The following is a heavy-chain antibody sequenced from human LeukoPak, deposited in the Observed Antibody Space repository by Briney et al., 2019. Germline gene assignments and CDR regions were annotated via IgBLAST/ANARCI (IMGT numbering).Heavy chain of an antibody. Sequence: ASVTVSCKASGYTFPSYDINGVRQAPGQGLEWMGWMNPNSGNTGYAQKFQGRVTMTRNTSIWTAYMERRSLRSEDTAVYYCARRYCSSTSCYESYYYGMDVWGQGTTVTVSS. V-gene: IGHV1-8*01. D-gene: IGHD2-2*01. CDR2: MNPNSGNT. CDR1: GYTFPSYD. CDR3: ARRYCSSTSCYESYYYGMDV. J-gene: IGHJ6*02.